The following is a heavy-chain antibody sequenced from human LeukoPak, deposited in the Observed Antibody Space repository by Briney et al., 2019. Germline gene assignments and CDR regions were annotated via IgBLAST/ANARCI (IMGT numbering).Heavy chain of an antibody. J-gene: IGHJ6*04. V-gene: IGHV3-23*01. CDR3: VKGGGRILRAMGV. CDR1: GFTFSSYA. D-gene: IGHD3-16*01. Sequence: GGSLRLSCTVSGFTFSSYAMSWVRQAPGKGLEWVSAISGSGGSTYYADSVKGRFTISRDNSKNTLYLQMSSLRAEDTAVYYCVKGGGRILRAMGVWGKGTTVTVSS. CDR2: ISGSGGST.